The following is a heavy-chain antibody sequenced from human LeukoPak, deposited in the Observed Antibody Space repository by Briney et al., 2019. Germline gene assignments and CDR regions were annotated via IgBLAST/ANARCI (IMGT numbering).Heavy chain of an antibody. CDR3: AKARGSSVYEQFDY. D-gene: IGHD5/OR15-5a*01. CDR2: ISTSGRAT. V-gene: IGHV3-23*01. Sequence: GGSLRLSCAASGFAFSTYAMTWVRQAPEKGLQWVSTISTSGRATYYADSVEGRFTISRDNSKNTLYLQMNSLRADDTAVYYCAKARGSSVYEQFDYWGQGTLVTFSP. CDR1: GFAFSTYA. J-gene: IGHJ4*02.